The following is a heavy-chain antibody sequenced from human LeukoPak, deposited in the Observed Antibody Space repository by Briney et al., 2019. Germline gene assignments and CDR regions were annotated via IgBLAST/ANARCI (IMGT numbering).Heavy chain of an antibody. V-gene: IGHV4-34*01. Sequence: PSETLSLTCAVSDGSISSGGYYWSWIRQPPGKGLEWIGEINHSGSTNYIPTLKSRVTISVDTSKNHFSPKLSSVTAADTAVYYCARGAFRLGQWPVKDYWGQGTLVTVSS. CDR2: INHSGST. D-gene: IGHD6-19*01. CDR3: ARGAFRLGQWPVKDY. J-gene: IGHJ4*02. CDR1: DGSISSGGYY.